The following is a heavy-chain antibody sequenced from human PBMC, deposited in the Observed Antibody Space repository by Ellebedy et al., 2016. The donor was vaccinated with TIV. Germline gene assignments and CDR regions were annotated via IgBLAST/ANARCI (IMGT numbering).Heavy chain of an antibody. V-gene: IGHV3-21*01. CDR2: ISVSSSYI. CDR3: VRGLDGKLDS. D-gene: IGHD4-11*01. J-gene: IGHJ4*02. Sequence: GESLKISCAASRITFSAYYMDWVRQAPGKGLQWVSFISVSSSYIYQADSVMGRFTISRDDARNSLYLQMNSLRAEDTAVYYCVRGLDGKLDSWGRGTLVTVSS. CDR1: RITFSAYY.